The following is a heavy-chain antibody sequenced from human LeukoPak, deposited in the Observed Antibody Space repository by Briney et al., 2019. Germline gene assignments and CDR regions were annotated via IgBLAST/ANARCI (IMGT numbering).Heavy chain of an antibody. CDR3: ARKGYYASSGYLGYFQH. J-gene: IGHJ1*01. CDR2: IRSGSTYI. CDR1: GFYFNTYS. D-gene: IGHD3-22*01. V-gene: IGHV3-21*01. Sequence: GGSLRLSCAASGFYFNTYSMNWVRQAPGKGLEWVSYIRSGSTYIYYADSVKGRFTISRDNGKNSLYLQMNSLRAEDTAVYYCARKGYYASSGYLGYFQHWGQGTLVTVSS.